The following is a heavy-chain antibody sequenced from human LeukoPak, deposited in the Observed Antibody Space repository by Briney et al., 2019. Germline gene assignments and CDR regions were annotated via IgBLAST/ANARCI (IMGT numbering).Heavy chain of an antibody. CDR3: ARVRNYDLWSGLSVYDYYYYMDV. V-gene: IGHV1-18*01. J-gene: IGHJ6*03. CDR2: ISAYNGNT. D-gene: IGHD3-3*01. CDR1: GYTFTSYG. Sequence: GASVKVSCKASGYTFTSYGISWVRQAPGQGLEWMGWISAYNGNTNYAQKLQGRVTMTTDTSTSTAYMELRSLRSDDTAVYYCARVRNYDLWSGLSVYDYYYYMDVWGKGTTVTVSS.